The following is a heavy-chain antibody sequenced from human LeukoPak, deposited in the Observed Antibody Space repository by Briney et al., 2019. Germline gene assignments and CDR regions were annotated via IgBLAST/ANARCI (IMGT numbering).Heavy chain of an antibody. CDR3: ARGYCSSTSCYLNPRYYYYYGMDV. J-gene: IGHJ6*02. Sequence: ASVKVSCKASGYTFTSYDINWVRQATGPGLEWMGWMNPNSGNTGYAQKFQGRVTMTRNTSISTAYMELSSLRSEDTAVYYCARGYCSSTSCYLNPRYYYYYGMDVWGQGTTVTVSS. V-gene: IGHV1-8*01. D-gene: IGHD2-2*01. CDR2: MNPNSGNT. CDR1: GYTFTSYD.